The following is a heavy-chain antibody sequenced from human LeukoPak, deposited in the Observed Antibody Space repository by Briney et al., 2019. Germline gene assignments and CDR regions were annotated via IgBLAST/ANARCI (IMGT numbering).Heavy chain of an antibody. J-gene: IGHJ4*02. CDR3: AIEVWFRADS. CDR2: IDQYGGQQ. V-gene: IGHV3-7*05. D-gene: IGHD3-10*01. CDR1: GFTFSVYW. Sequence: GVSLRLSCAASGFTFSVYWMTWVRQAPGKGLEWVATIDQYGGQQYYVDSVKGRFAISGDNAENSLFLQMNSLRADDTAVYYCAIEVWFRADSWGQGTLVTVSS.